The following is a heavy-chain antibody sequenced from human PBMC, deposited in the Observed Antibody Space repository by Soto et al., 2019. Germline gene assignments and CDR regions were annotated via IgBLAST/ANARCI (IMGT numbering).Heavy chain of an antibody. J-gene: IGHJ6*02. CDR3: ARDRSGTYYYYGMDL. Sequence: GGSLRLSCAASGFSFSGHGMHWVRQSPGKGLEWVAVISYDGSNQDYADSVKGRFSISRDNSKNTVYLQMNSLRVEDSAVYYCARDRSGTYYYYGMDLWGQGTTVTV. V-gene: IGHV3-30-3*01. CDR1: GFSFSGHG. D-gene: IGHD1-1*01. CDR2: ISYDGSNQ.